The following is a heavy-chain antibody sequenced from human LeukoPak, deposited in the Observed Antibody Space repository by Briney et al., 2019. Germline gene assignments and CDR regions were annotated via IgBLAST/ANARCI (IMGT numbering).Heavy chain of an antibody. CDR2: IYYSGST. Sequence: PSETLSLTCTVSGVSISSYYWSWIRQPPGKGLEWIGYIYYSGSTNYNPSLKSRVTISVDTSKDQFSLKLSSVTAADTAVYYCARGSGSSGWYYFDYWGQGTLVTVSS. CDR3: ARGSGSSGWYYFDY. V-gene: IGHV4-59*01. D-gene: IGHD6-19*01. CDR1: GVSISSYY. J-gene: IGHJ4*02.